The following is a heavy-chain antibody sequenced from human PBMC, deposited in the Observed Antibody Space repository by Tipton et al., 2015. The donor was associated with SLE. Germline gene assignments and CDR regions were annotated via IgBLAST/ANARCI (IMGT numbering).Heavy chain of an antibody. D-gene: IGHD5-24*01. V-gene: IGHV3-23*01. Sequence: SLRLSCAASGFTFSSYAMSWVRQAPGKGLEWVSGISGSGGSTYYADSVKGRFTISRDNAKNSLYLQMNSLRAEDTAVYYCAVEMATIRAFDIWGQGTMVTVSS. CDR2: ISGSGGST. J-gene: IGHJ3*02. CDR3: AVEMATIRAFDI. CDR1: GFTFSSYA.